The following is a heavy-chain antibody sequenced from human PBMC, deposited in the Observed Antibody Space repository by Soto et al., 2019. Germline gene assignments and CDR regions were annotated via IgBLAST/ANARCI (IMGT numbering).Heavy chain of an antibody. J-gene: IGHJ4*02. CDR2: IHEDKNAK. CDR3: ATPHGPAAAGLVLDF. V-gene: IGHV3-7*02. CDR1: GFTFSSRW. Sequence: EVRLVESGGGLVQPGGSLRLSCEASGFTFSSRWMTWVRQGPGKGLEWVANIHEDKNAKDYVDSVKGRSTISRNNANISMYLQMNSLRDEYTDVYYWATPHGPAAAGLVLDFWGQGALVIVSS. D-gene: IGHD6-25*01.